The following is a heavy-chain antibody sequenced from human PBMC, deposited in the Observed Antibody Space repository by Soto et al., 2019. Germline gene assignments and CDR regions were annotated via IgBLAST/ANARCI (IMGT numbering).Heavy chain of an antibody. CDR1: GFTFSSYG. Sequence: GGSLRLSCAASGFTFSSYGMHWVRQAPGKGLEWVAVISYDGSNKYYADSVKGRFTISRDNSKNTLYLQMNSLRAEDTAVYYCAKDLWYYYDSSGYYPDYWGQGTLVTVSS. D-gene: IGHD3-22*01. V-gene: IGHV3-30*18. J-gene: IGHJ4*02. CDR3: AKDLWYYYDSSGYYPDY. CDR2: ISYDGSNK.